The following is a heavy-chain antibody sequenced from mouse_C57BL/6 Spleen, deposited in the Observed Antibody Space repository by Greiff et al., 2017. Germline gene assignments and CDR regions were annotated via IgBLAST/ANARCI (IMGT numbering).Heavy chain of an antibody. CDR3: ARRGYQGYFDD. J-gene: IGHJ1*03. D-gene: IGHD2-2*01. CDR2: IDPSDSET. V-gene: IGHV1-52*01. CDR1: GYTFTSYW. Sequence: QVQLQQPGAELVRPGSSVKLSCKASGYTFTSYWMHWVKQRPIQGLEWIGNIDPSDSETHYNQKFKDKATLTVDKSSSTAYMQLSSLTSEDSAVYCCARRGYQGYFDDWGTGTTVTVSS.